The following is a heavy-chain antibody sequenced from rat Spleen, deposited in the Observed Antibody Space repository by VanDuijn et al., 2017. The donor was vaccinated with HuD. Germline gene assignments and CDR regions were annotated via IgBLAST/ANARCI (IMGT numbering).Heavy chain of an antibody. Sequence: EVQLVESGGGLVQPGRSLKLSCAASGFTFSNYYMAWVRQAPTKGLEWVASISSGGGSSYYPDSVKGRFTISRDIAKSTLYLQMDSLGSEDTATYYCARARYSGGRLDYWGQGTLVTVSS. CDR1: GFTFSNYY. D-gene: IGHD1-1*01. CDR3: ARARYSGGRLDY. J-gene: IGHJ3*01. CDR2: ISSGGGSS. V-gene: IGHV5-25*01.